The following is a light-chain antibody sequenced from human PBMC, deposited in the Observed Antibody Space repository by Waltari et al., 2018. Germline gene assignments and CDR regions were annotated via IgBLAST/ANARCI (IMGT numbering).Light chain of an antibody. V-gene: IGLV2-14*01. CDR3: SSYTSSSLYV. Sequence: QSALTQPASVSGSPGQSLTIPCTGTSSDVGGYKYCLWYQQHPGKAPKLMIYEVSNRPSGVSNRFSGSKSGNTASLTISGLQAEDEADYYCSSYTSSSLYVFGTGTKVTVL. CDR1: SSDVGGYKY. J-gene: IGLJ1*01. CDR2: EVS.